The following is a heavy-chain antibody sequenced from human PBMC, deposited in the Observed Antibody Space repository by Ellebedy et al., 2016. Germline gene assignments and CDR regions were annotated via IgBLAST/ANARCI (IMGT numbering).Heavy chain of an antibody. CDR2: MSYDGSDK. CDR3: ARDYCSGGSCYPYYFDY. V-gene: IGHV3-30*04. D-gene: IGHD2-15*01. J-gene: IGHJ4*02. CDR1: GFTFSLYA. Sequence: GESLKISCAASGFTFSLYAMHWVRQAPGKGLEWVAVMSYDGSDKYYADSVKGRFTISRDNSKNALYLQMNSLRAEDTAVYYCARDYCSGGSCYPYYFDYWGQGTLVTVSS.